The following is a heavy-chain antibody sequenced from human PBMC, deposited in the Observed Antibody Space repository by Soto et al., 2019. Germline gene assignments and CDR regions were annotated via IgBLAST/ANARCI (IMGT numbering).Heavy chain of an antibody. CDR3: TTLSYLYYDGMDV. D-gene: IGHD2-2*01. CDR2: IKSKVDGGTA. CDR1: GFTFSNAW. J-gene: IGHJ6*02. Sequence: GGSLRLSCEASGFTFSNAWMNWVRQGPGKGLEWPGRIKSKVDGGTADYGAATKGRFSISRDDLKNMLYLQMNSLKPDDTAVYYCTTLSYLYYDGMDVWGQGTTVTVSS. V-gene: IGHV3-15*01.